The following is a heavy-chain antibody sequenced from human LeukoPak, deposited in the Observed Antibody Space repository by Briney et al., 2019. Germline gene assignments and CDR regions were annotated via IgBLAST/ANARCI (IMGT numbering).Heavy chain of an antibody. CDR3: ARDWLPPYYDILTGSSGPNAFDI. CDR2: INPNSGGT. CDR1: GHTFTSYD. V-gene: IGHV1-2*02. D-gene: IGHD3-9*01. Sequence: ASVKVSCKASGHTFTSYDINWVRQAPGQGLEWMGWINPNSGGTNYAQKFQGRVTMTRDTSISTAYMELSRLRSDDTAVYYCARDWLPPYYDILTGSSGPNAFDIWGQGTMVTVSS. J-gene: IGHJ3*02.